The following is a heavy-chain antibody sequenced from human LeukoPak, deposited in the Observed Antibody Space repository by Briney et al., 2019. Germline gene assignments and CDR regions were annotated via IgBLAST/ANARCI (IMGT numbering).Heavy chain of an antibody. Sequence: SETLSLTCAVYGGSFSGYYWSRIRQPPGKGLEWIGEINHSGSTNYNPSLKSRVTISVDTSKNQFSLKLSSVTAADTAVYYCARVRWTYYYYYMDVWGKGTTVTVSS. J-gene: IGHJ6*03. CDR1: GGSFSGYY. V-gene: IGHV4-34*01. CDR3: ARVRWTYYYYYMDV. D-gene: IGHD4-23*01. CDR2: INHSGST.